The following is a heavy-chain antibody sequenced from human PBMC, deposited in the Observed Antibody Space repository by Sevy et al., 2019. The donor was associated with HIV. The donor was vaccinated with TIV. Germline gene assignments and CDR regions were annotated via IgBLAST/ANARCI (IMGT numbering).Heavy chain of an antibody. CDR1: GFTFSSYD. Sequence: GGSLRLSCAGSGFTFSSYDMHWVRRAPGKGLEWVAVISHDGKYNNYADSVKVRFTISRDNFKNTLYLQMNSLRVEDTAVYFCARLFSCGGDCYYLDYWGQGALVTVSS. CDR3: ARLFSCGGDCYYLDY. CDR2: ISHDGKYN. J-gene: IGHJ4*02. D-gene: IGHD2-21*02. V-gene: IGHV3-30*04.